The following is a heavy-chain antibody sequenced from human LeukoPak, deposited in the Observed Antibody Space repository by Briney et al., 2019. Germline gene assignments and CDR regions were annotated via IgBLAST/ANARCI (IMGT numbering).Heavy chain of an antibody. J-gene: IGHJ4*02. V-gene: IGHV3-20*04. CDR1: GFTFDDYG. D-gene: IGHD6-19*01. Sequence: GGSLRLSCAASGFTFDDYGMSWVRQAPGKGLEWVSGINWNGGSTGYADSVKGRLTISRDNAKNSLYLQMNSLRAEDTALYYCAREDLTWGIAVAGTGVDYWGQGTLVTVSS. CDR3: AREDLTWGIAVAGTGVDY. CDR2: INWNGGST.